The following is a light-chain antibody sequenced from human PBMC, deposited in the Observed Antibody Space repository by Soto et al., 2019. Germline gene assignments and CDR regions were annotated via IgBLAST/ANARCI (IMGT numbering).Light chain of an antibody. V-gene: IGLV2-11*01. CDR2: DVS. Sequence: QSALTQPRSVSGSPGQSVTISCTGTSSDVGGYNYVSWYQQHPGKAPKLMIYDVSKRPSGVPDRFSGSKSGNTASLTISGLQAEDDADYYFCSYAGSYTFVFGTGTKLTVL. CDR1: SSDVGGYNY. J-gene: IGLJ1*01. CDR3: CSYAGSYTFV.